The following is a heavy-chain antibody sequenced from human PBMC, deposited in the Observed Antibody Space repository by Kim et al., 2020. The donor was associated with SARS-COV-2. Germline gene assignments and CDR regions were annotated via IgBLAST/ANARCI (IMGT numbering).Heavy chain of an antibody. Sequence: SVKVSCKASGFTFTSSAVQWVRQARGQRLEWIGWIVVGSGNTNYAQKFQERVTITRDRSTSTAYMELSSLRSEDTAVYYCAAALWSGVYYYYGMDVWGQGTTVTVSS. V-gene: IGHV1-58*01. CDR3: AAALWSGVYYYYGMDV. CDR1: GFTFTSSA. CDR2: IVVGSGNT. D-gene: IGHD3-10*02. J-gene: IGHJ6*02.